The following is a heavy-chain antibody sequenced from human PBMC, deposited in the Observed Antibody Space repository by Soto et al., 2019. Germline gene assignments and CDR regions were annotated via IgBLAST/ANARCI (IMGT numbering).Heavy chain of an antibody. Sequence: GGSLRLSCAASGFTFSSYAMSWVRQAPGKGLEWVSAISGSGGSTYYADSVKGRFTISRDNSKNTLYLQMNSLRAEDTAVYYCAKVTMIVVVIPSHGALDYWGQGTLVTVSS. CDR2: ISGSGGST. D-gene: IGHD3-22*01. J-gene: IGHJ4*02. V-gene: IGHV3-23*01. CDR3: AKVTMIVVVIPSHGALDY. CDR1: GFTFSSYA.